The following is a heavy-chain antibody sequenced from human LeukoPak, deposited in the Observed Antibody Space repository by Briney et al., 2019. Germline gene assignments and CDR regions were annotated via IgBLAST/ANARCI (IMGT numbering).Heavy chain of an antibody. CDR2: INWNGGST. CDR3: ARDGALYSSGWYAGY. V-gene: IGHV3-20*04. J-gene: IGHJ4*02. CDR1: GFTFDDYG. Sequence: GGSLRLSCAASGFTFDDYGMSWVRQAPGKGLEWVSGINWNGGSTGYADSVKGRFTISRDNARNSLYLQMNSLRAEDTAVYYCARDGALYSSGWYAGYWGQGTLVTVSS. D-gene: IGHD6-19*01.